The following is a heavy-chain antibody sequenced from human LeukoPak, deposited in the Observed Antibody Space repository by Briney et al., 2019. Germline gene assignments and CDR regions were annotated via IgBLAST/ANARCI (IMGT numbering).Heavy chain of an antibody. Sequence: PGGSLRLSCAAFGFTFSSYSMNWVRQAPGKGLEWVSSISSSSSYIYYADSVKGRFTISRDNAKNSLYLQMNSLRAEDTAVYYCAREGGLDYDILTGYYGDFDYWGQGTLVTVSS. CDR1: GFTFSSYS. V-gene: IGHV3-21*01. J-gene: IGHJ4*02. CDR2: ISSSSSYI. CDR3: AREGGLDYDILTGYYGDFDY. D-gene: IGHD3-9*01.